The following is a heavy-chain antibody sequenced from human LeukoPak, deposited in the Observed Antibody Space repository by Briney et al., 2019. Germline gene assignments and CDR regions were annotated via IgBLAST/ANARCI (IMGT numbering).Heavy chain of an antibody. J-gene: IGHJ4*02. CDR2: ISGDSSGNFI. V-gene: IGHV3-21*01. Sequence: GGSLRLSCAASGFTFNTYDPQWVRQAPGKGLEWVSTISGDSSGNFIDYADWVKGRFTVSIDKAKNSVFLQMIGLRDDDTSVYYCTREGGFGCWGQGTLVSVSS. CDR3: TREGGFGC. D-gene: IGHD3-10*01. CDR1: GFTFNTYD.